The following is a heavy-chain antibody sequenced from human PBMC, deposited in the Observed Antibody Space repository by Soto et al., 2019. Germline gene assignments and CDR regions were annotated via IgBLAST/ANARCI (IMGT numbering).Heavy chain of an antibody. D-gene: IGHD2-2*01. Sequence: ASVKVSCKVSGYTLTELSMHWVRQAPGKGLEWMGGFDPEDGETIYAQKFQGRVTMTEDTSTDTAYMELSSLRSEDTAVYYCATGGRVPAAQDYWGQGTLVTVSS. CDR2: FDPEDGET. V-gene: IGHV1-24*01. J-gene: IGHJ4*02. CDR1: GYTLTELS. CDR3: ATGGRVPAAQDY.